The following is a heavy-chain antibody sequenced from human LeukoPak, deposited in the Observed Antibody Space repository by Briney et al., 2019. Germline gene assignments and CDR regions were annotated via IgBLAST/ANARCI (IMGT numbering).Heavy chain of an antibody. J-gene: IGHJ5*02. CDR3: AAFITTKLDH. V-gene: IGHV3-53*05. CDR1: GFTVSSNY. CDR2: IYSGGST. D-gene: IGHD3-22*01. Sequence: GGSLRLSCAASGFTVSSNYMSWVRQAPGKGLEWVSVIYSGGSTYYADSVKGRFTISRDNSKNTLYLQMNNLRIEDTAFYYCAAFITTKLDHWGQGILVTVSA.